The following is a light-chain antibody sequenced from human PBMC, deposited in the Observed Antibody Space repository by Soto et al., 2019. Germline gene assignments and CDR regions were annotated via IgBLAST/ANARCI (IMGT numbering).Light chain of an antibody. CDR3: TSYTSTTSYV. Sequence: QSVLTHPASVSGSPGQSITISCSGTGGDVGAYNYVSWYQQNPGKAPKLMIYGVTNRPSGISNRFSGSKSGNTASLTISGLQAGDEADYYCTSYTSTTSYVFGTGTKVTVL. CDR1: GGDVGAYNY. V-gene: IGLV2-14*01. CDR2: GVT. J-gene: IGLJ1*01.